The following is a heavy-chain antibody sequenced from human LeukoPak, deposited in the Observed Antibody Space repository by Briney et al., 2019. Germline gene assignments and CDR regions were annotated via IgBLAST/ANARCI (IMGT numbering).Heavy chain of an antibody. CDR2: INTNRGGT. V-gene: IGHV1-2*02. J-gene: IGHJ4*02. Sequence: ASVTVSCKASGYTFSGYYIHWVRRAPGQGLEWMGWINTNRGGTKYAQRFQGRVTMTRDTSISTAYMEVSRLRSDDTAVYFCARSRFLEWLYLLDYWGQGTLVTVSS. CDR3: ARSRFLEWLYLLDY. CDR1: GYTFSGYY. D-gene: IGHD3-3*01.